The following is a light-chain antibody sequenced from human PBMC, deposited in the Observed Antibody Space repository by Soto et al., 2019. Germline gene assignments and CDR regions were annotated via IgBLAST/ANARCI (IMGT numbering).Light chain of an antibody. V-gene: IGKV2-28*01. CDR3: MQALQTPLT. CDR2: LGS. Sequence: DIVMTQSPLSLPVTPGEPASISCRSSQSLLHSNGYNYLDWYLQKPGQSPQLLIYLGSNRVSGVPDRFSGSGSGTDFTLTISRVEAEDVGVYYCMQALQTPLTFGGGTKVEIK. J-gene: IGKJ4*01. CDR1: QSLLHSNGYNY.